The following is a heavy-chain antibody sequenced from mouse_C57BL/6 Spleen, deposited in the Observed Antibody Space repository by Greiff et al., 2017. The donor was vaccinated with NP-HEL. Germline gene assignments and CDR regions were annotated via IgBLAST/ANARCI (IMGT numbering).Heavy chain of an antibody. D-gene: IGHD1-1*01. CDR1: GYTFTGYW. Sequence: VQLQQSGAELMKPGASVKLSCKATGYTFTGYWIEWVKQRPGHGLEWIGEILPGSGSTNYNEKFKGKATFTADTSSNTAYMQLSSLTTEDSAIYYCARSPISYYGSSPDYYAMDYWGQGTSVTVSS. CDR3: ARSPISYYGSSPDYYAMDY. V-gene: IGHV1-9*01. CDR2: ILPGSGST. J-gene: IGHJ4*01.